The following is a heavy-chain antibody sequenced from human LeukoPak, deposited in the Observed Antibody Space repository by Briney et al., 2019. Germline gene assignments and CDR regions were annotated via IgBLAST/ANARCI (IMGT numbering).Heavy chain of an antibody. J-gene: IGHJ4*02. CDR1: GGSFSGYY. Sequence: SETLSLTCAVYGGSFSGYYWSWIRQPPGKGLEWIGEINHSGSTNYNPSLKSRVTISVDTSKNQFSLKLSSVTAADTAVYYCARSPHCGGDCHCDYWGQGTLVTVSS. V-gene: IGHV4-34*01. D-gene: IGHD2-21*02. CDR2: INHSGST. CDR3: ARSPHCGGDCHCDY.